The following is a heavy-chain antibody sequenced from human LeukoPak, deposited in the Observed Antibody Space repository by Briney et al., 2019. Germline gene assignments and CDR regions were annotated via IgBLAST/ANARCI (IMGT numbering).Heavy chain of an antibody. J-gene: IGHJ4*02. CDR2: IYSGGNT. D-gene: IGHD4-17*01. Sequence: GGSLRLSCAASGFTVGSNYLTWVRQAPGKGLEWVSVIYSGGNTYYADSVKGRFTISRDKSKNTLYLQMNSPRAEDTAVYYCARDMATETTGDYWGQGTLVTVSS. V-gene: IGHV3-66*01. CDR3: ARDMATETTGDY. CDR1: GFTVGSNY.